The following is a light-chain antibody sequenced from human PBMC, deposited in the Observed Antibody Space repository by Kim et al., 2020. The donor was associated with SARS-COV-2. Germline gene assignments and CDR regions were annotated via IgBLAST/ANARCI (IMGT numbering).Light chain of an antibody. CDR3: SAWDNSLSAVL. CDR1: TADIGVYY. Sequence: QSVTISCHGGTADIGVYYVSWYRHRPGTAPKLLIYKNNQRPSGVPARFAGSRSDTSASLAISGLRSEDEGDYYCSAWDNSLSAVLFGGGTKLTVL. CDR2: KNN. J-gene: IGLJ2*01. V-gene: IGLV1-47*01.